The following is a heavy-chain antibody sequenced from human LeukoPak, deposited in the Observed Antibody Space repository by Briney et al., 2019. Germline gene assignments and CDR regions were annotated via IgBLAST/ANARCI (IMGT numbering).Heavy chain of an antibody. Sequence: PGGSLRLSCAASGFTFSSYGMHWVRQAPGKGLEWVAVIWYDGSNKYYADSVKGRFTISRDNTKNTLYLQMNSLRAEDTAVYYCAKVRSYLAFGYVDVWGQGTTVTVSS. V-gene: IGHV3-33*06. CDR2: IWYDGSNK. CDR1: GFTFSSYG. CDR3: AKVRSYLAFGYVDV. D-gene: IGHD1-26*01. J-gene: IGHJ6*02.